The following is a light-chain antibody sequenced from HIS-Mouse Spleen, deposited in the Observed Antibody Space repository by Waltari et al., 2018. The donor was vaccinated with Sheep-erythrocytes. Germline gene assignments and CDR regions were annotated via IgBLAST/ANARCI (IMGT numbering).Light chain of an antibody. CDR1: SSDFGGSNS. CDR3: SSYAGSNNYV. J-gene: IGLJ1*01. Sequence: QSALTQPPSASGSPGQSVPISCTGPSSDFGGSNSVPWYQQHPGKAPKLMIYEVSKRPSGVPDRFSGSKSGNTASLTVSGLQAEDEADYYCSSYAGSNNYVFGTGTKVTVL. CDR2: EVS. V-gene: IGLV2-8*01.